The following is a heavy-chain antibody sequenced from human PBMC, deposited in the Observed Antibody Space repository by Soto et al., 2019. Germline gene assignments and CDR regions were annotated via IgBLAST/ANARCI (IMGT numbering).Heavy chain of an antibody. CDR2: INHSGST. Sequence: SETLSLTCAVYGXSFSGYYWSWIRQPPGKGLEWIGEINHSGSTNYNPSLKSRVTISVDTSKNQFSLKLSSVTAADTAVYYCARAHLIPPGYSSSWYYYYYGMDVWGQGTTVTVS. J-gene: IGHJ6*02. V-gene: IGHV4-34*01. D-gene: IGHD6-13*01. CDR3: ARAHLIPPGYSSSWYYYYYGMDV. CDR1: GXSFSGYY.